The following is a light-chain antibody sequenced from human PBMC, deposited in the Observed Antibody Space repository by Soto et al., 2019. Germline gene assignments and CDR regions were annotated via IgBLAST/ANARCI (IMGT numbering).Light chain of an antibody. CDR2: LEGSGSY. Sequence: QLLLTQSSSASASLGSSVKLTCTLSSGHSSYIIAWHQQQPGKAPRYLMKLEGSGSYNKGSGVPDRFSGSSSGADRYLTISNLQFEDEADYYCETWDFNTRVFGGGTQLTVL. V-gene: IGLV4-60*02. J-gene: IGLJ3*02. CDR3: ETWDFNTRV. CDR1: SGHSSYI.